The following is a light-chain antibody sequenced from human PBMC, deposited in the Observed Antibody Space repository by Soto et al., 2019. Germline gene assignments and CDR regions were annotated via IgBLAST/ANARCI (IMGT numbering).Light chain of an antibody. Sequence: QSVLTQPPSASGSPGQSVTISCSGTSSDVGGYDSVSWYQHHPGKVPKLIIFDVDKWPSGVPDRFSGFKSGNTASLTVSGLRAEDEADYYCSSYAGSNTFDFGTGTKVTVL. CDR3: SSYAGSNTFD. CDR1: SSDVGGYDS. V-gene: IGLV2-8*01. J-gene: IGLJ1*01. CDR2: DVD.